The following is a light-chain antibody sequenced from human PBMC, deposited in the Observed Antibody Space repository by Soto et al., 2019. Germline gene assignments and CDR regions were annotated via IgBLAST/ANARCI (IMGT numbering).Light chain of an antibody. Sequence: QSALTQPASVSGSPGQSITISCTGTSSDVGGYDHVSWYQHHPGKAPKLMIFEVYKRPSGVPDRFSGSKTGNTASLTVSGLQAEDEAEYYCCSFAGTNNYVFGPGTKVTVL. CDR2: EVY. CDR1: SSDVGGYDH. V-gene: IGLV2-8*01. J-gene: IGLJ1*01. CDR3: CSFAGTNNYV.